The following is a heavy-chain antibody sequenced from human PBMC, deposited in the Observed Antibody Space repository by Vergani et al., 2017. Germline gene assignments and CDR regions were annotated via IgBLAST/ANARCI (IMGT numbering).Heavy chain of an antibody. CDR3: AKDVVGYSNYFYYFDY. CDR2: ISYDGSNK. Sequence: QVQLVEAGGGVVQPGRSLRLSCAASGFTFSSYGMHWVRQAPGKGLEWVAVISYDGSNKYYADSVKGRFTISRDNSKNTLYLQMNSLRAEDTAVYYCAKDVVGYSNYFYYFDYGSQGTLVTVSS. J-gene: IGHJ4*02. V-gene: IGHV3-30*18. D-gene: IGHD4-11*01. CDR1: GFTFSSYG.